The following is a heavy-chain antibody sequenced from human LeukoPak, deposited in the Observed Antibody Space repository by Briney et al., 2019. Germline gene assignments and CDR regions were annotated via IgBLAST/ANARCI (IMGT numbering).Heavy chain of an antibody. J-gene: IGHJ3*02. Sequence: PSETLSLTCTVSGGSISSYYWSWIRQPPGKGLEWIGYIYYSGSTNYNPSLKSRVTISVDTSKNQFSLKLSSVTAAGTAVYYCARNVLLWFGELPNAFDIWGQGTMVTVSS. V-gene: IGHV4-59*01. CDR1: GGSISSYY. D-gene: IGHD3-10*01. CDR3: ARNVLLWFGELPNAFDI. CDR2: IYYSGST.